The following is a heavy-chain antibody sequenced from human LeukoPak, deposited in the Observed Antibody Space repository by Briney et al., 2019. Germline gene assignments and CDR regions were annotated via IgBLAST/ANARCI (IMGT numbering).Heavy chain of an antibody. Sequence: PSETLSLTCAVYGGSFSGYYWSWIRQPPGKGLEWIGEINHSGSTNYNPSLKSRVTISVDTSKNQFSLKLSSVTAADTAVYYCARGVSYGSGSYLSYYYYGMDVWGQGTTVTVSS. CDR3: ARGVSYGSGSYLSYYYYGMDV. CDR2: INHSGST. D-gene: IGHD3-10*01. V-gene: IGHV4-34*01. CDR1: GGSFSGYY. J-gene: IGHJ6*02.